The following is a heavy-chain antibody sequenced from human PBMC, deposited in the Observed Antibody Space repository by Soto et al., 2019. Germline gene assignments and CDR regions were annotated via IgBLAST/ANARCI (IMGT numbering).Heavy chain of an antibody. Sequence: QVQLVQSGAEVKKPGSSVKVSCKASGDTFTTNSLNWVRQAPGQGLEWMGGIIPVVGTTKYAQKYQDRVTITGDKSTNTGHMELSSLGSDDPAVYYCARGPLYATTYFDYWGQGTPVTVSS. J-gene: IGHJ4*02. CDR3: ARGPLYATTYFDY. V-gene: IGHV1-69*06. CDR1: GDTFTTNS. D-gene: IGHD2-8*01. CDR2: IIPVVGTT.